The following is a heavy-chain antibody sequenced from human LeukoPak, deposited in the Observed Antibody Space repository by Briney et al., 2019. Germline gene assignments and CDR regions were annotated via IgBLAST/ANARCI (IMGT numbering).Heavy chain of an antibody. V-gene: IGHV3-53*01. CDR3: ASSTVTTRGVGDFDL. Sequence: PGGSLRLSCAASGFTVSSNYMSWVRQAPGKGLEWVSVIYSGGSTYYADSVKGRFTISRHNSKSTLYLEMNSLRADDTAIYYCASSTVTTRGVGDFDLWGHGTWVTVSS. J-gene: IGHJ3*01. CDR2: IYSGGST. CDR1: GFTVSSNY. D-gene: IGHD4-17*01.